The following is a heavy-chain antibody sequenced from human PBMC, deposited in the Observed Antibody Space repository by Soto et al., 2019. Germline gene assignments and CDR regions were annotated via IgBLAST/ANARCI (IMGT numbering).Heavy chain of an antibody. Sequence: GVSLRLSCAASVFTFSSYAMSWVRQAPGKGLEWVSAISGSGGSTYYADSVKGRFTISRDNSKNTLYLQMNSLRAEDTAVYYCAKDKIEHSQQWLVLDFDYWGQGTLVIVSS. CDR2: ISGSGGST. V-gene: IGHV3-23*01. J-gene: IGHJ4*02. D-gene: IGHD6-19*01. CDR1: VFTFSSYA. CDR3: AKDKIEHSQQWLVLDFDY.